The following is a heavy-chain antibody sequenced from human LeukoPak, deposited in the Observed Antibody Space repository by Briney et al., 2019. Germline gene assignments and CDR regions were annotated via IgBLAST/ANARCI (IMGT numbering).Heavy chain of an antibody. Sequence: EASVKVSCKASGYTFTSYGISWVRQAPGQGLEWMGWISAYNGNTNYAQKLQGRVTMTTDTSTSTAYVELRSLRSDDTAVYYCARAGYSSGWYPTKAFDYWGQGTLVTVSS. D-gene: IGHD6-19*01. CDR2: ISAYNGNT. J-gene: IGHJ4*02. CDR1: GYTFTSYG. V-gene: IGHV1-18*04. CDR3: ARAGYSSGWYPTKAFDY.